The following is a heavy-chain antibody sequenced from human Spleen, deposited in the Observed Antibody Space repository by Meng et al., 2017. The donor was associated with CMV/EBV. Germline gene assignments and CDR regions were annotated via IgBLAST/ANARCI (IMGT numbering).Heavy chain of an antibody. CDR2: ISYDGSNK. V-gene: IGHV3-30-3*01. CDR1: GFTFSSYA. D-gene: IGHD3-3*01. J-gene: IGHJ4*02. CDR3: ARETSPPVHRRITIFGVVIMGFDY. Sequence: GESLKISCAASGFTFSSYAMHWVRQAPGKGLEWVAVISYDGSNKYYADSVKGRFTISRDNSKNTLYLQMNSLRAEDTAVYYCARETSPPVHRRITIFGVVIMGFDYWGQGTLVTVSS.